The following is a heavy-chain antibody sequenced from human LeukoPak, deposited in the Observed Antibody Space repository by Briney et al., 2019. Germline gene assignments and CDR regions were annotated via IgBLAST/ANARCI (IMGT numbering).Heavy chain of an antibody. V-gene: IGHV4-39*01. D-gene: IGHD2-21*02. CDR2: MYHNGST. CDR3: ARARAYCGGDCYSPYYYYYMDV. CDR1: GGSISSTSYY. J-gene: IGHJ6*03. Sequence: SETLSLTCTVSGGSISSTSYYWGWIRQPPGKGLEWIGSMYHNGSTYYNPSLKSRVTISVDTSKNQFSLKLSSVTAADTAVYYCARARAYCGGDCYSPYYYYYMDVWGKGTTVTVSS.